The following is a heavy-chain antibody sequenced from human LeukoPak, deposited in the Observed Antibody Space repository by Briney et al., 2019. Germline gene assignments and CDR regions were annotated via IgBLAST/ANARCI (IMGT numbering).Heavy chain of an antibody. CDR1: GFTFSSYS. CDR2: ISSSSYI. CDR3: ARVQGGGFRTADY. Sequence: SGGSLRLSCAASGFTFSSYSINWVRQAPGKGLEWVSSISSSSYIYYADSVKGRFTISRDNSKNTLFLQMNSLRGEDTAMYYCARVQGGGFRTADYWGQGTLVTVSS. V-gene: IGHV3-21*01. J-gene: IGHJ4*02. D-gene: IGHD1-14*01.